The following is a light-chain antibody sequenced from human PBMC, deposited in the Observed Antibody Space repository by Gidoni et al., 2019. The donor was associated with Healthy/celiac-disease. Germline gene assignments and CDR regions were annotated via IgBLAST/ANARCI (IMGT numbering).Light chain of an antibody. CDR3: QQSYSTHWT. V-gene: IGKV1-39*01. CDR2: AAS. J-gene: IGKJ1*01. CDR1: QSISSY. Sequence: DSHMPQSPSSLSASVGARVTIPCRASQSISSYLNWYQQKPVKAPKLLIYAASSLQSGVPSRFSGSGSGTDFTLTISSLQPEDFATYYCQQSYSTHWTFGQGTKVEIK.